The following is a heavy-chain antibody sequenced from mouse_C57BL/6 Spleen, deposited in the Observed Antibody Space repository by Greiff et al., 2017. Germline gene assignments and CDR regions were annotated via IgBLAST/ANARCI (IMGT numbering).Heavy chain of an antibody. Sequence: QVQLQQPGAELVKPGASVKMSCKASGYTFTSYWITWVKQRPGQGLEWIGDIYPGSGSTNYNEKFKSKATLTVDTSSSTAYMQLSSLTSEDSAVYYCARRTIYYGNYEAMDYWGQGTSVTVSS. D-gene: IGHD2-1*01. CDR1: GYTFTSYW. CDR2: IYPGSGST. J-gene: IGHJ4*01. V-gene: IGHV1-55*01. CDR3: ARRTIYYGNYEAMDY.